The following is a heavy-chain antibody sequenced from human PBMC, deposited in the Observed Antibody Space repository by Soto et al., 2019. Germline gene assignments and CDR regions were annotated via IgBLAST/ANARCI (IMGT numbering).Heavy chain of an antibody. CDR1: GYSFTGYH. CDR2: INPKSGGT. J-gene: IGHJ4*02. Sequence: ASVKVSCKASGYSFTGYHIHWVRQAPGQGLEWMGWINPKSGGTNYAQKFQGRVTMTRDTSISTAYMELSSVTAADTAVYYCAGRYRNSFDYWGQGTLVTVSS. V-gene: IGHV1-2*02. CDR3: AGRYRNSFDY. D-gene: IGHD1-26*01.